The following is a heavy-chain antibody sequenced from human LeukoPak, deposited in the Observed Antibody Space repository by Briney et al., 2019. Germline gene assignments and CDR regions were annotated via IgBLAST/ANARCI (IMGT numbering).Heavy chain of an antibody. CDR3: ARGRLWFGKFDY. CDR1: GDNVSSNSAA. D-gene: IGHD3-10*01. Sequence: SQALSLTCAISGDNVSSNSAAWNWIRQSPSRGLEWLGRTYYRSKWYNDYAVSVKSRITINPDTSKNQFPLQLNSVTPEDTAVYYCARGRLWFGKFDYWGQGTLVTVSS. J-gene: IGHJ4*02. V-gene: IGHV6-1*01. CDR2: TYYRSKWYN.